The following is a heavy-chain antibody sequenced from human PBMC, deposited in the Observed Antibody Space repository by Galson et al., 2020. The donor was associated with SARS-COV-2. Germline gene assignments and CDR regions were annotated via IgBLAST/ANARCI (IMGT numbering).Heavy chain of an antibody. CDR3: VRSMALDY. V-gene: IGHV4-61*02. J-gene: IGHJ4*02. CDR1: GGSISSGNHY. Sequence: QTLSLTCTVPGGSISSGNHYRSWIRQPAGKGLEWIGRIYTSGSTNYNPSLTSRVSISLDTSRNQFSLKLSSVTAADTAIYYCVRSMALDYWGQGILVTVSS. CDR2: IYTSGST. D-gene: IGHD3-10*01.